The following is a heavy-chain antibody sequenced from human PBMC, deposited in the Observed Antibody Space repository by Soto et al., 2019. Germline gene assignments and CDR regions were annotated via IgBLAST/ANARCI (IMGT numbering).Heavy chain of an antibody. D-gene: IGHD3-22*01. CDR2: ISGSGGST. CDR1: GFTFSSYA. V-gene: IGHV3-23*01. Sequence: PVGSLRLSCAASGFTFSSYAMSWVRQAPGKGLEWVSAISGSGGSTYYADSVKGRFTISRDNSKNTLYLQMNSLRAEDTAVYYCAKGPEITMIVVVISPFDYWGQGTLVTVSS. J-gene: IGHJ4*02. CDR3: AKGPEITMIVVVISPFDY.